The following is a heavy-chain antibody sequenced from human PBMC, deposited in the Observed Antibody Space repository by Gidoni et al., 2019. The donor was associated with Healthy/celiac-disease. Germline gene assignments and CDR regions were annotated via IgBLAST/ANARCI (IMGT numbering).Heavy chain of an antibody. CDR1: GFTVSSNY. J-gene: IGHJ3*02. CDR2: IYSGGST. CDR3: AREALGTGAFDI. Sequence: EVQLVESGGGLVQPGGSLSLSCAASGFTVSSNYRGWVRQAPGKGLEWVSVIYSGGSTYYADSVKGRFTISRDNSKNTLYLHMNSLRAEDTAVYYCAREALGTGAFDIWGQGTMVTVSS. V-gene: IGHV3-66*01.